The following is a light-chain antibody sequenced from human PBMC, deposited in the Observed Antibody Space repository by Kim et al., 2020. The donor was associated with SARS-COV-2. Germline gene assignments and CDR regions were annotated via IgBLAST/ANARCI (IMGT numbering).Light chain of an antibody. J-gene: IGLJ3*02. CDR1: KMGDKY. CDR2: QDS. V-gene: IGLV3-1*01. Sequence: SVSPGQAANITCFGPKMGDKYVSWYQQKTGQTPLLVIYQDSKRPSGIPERFSGSNSGNTATLTIRGTQAPDEADYYCQSWDSSAVVFGGGTKVTVL. CDR3: QSWDSSAVV.